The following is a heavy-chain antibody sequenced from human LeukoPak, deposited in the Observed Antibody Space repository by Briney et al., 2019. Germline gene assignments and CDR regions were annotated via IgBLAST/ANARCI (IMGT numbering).Heavy chain of an antibody. CDR3: AVQITMIGVVPYFDY. V-gene: IGHV3-11*04. CDR1: GLTFSDYC. J-gene: IGHJ4*02. Sequence: GGSLRLSCAASGLTFSDYCRTWIRQAPGKGLEWVSSISGTGTTIYSADSVRGRFTVSRDNARNSLFLHMNSLRAEDTAVYYCAVQITMIGVVPYFDYWGQGTLVTVSS. CDR2: ISGTGTTI. D-gene: IGHD3-22*01.